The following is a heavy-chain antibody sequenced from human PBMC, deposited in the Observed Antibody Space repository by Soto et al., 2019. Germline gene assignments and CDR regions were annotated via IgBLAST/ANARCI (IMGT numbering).Heavy chain of an antibody. CDR1: GFTFSSYG. CDR2: ISYDGSNK. V-gene: IGHV3-30*18. J-gene: IGHJ6*02. D-gene: IGHD2-2*02. CDR3: AKAGAVPAAIVDYYYYGMDV. Sequence: GGSLRLSCAASGFTFSSYGMHWVRQAPGKGLEWVAVISYDGSNKYYADSVKGRFTISRDNSKNTLYLQMNSLRAEDTAVYYCAKAGAVPAAIVDYYYYGMDVWGQGTTVTVSS.